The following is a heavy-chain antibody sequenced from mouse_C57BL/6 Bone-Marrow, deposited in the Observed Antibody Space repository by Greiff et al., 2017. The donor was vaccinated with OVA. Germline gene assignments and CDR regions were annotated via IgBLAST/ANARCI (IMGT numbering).Heavy chain of an antibody. D-gene: IGHD2-1*01. J-gene: IGHJ1*03. CDR2: IYPGGGYT. CDR1: GYTFTNYW. CDR3: AMVTTSYWYFDV. V-gene: IGHV1-63*01. Sequence: VKLMESGAELVRPGTSVKMSCKASGYTFTNYWIGWAKQRPGHGLEWIGDIYPGGGYTNYNEKFKGKATLTADKSSSTAYMQFSSLTSEDSAIYYCAMVTTSYWYFDVWGTGTTVTVSS.